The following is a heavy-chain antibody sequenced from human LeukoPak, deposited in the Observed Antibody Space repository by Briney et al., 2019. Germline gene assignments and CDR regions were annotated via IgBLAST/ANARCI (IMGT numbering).Heavy chain of an antibody. CDR1: GYTFTDLH. CDR2: IHPKSGDT. CDR3: ASHYGPGPV. J-gene: IGHJ4*02. Sequence: ASVKVSCKASGYTFTDLHVHWVRQAPGQGLEWIGRIHPKSGDTDYAQKFQGRATMTRDTSITTAYMALTSLISDDTAVYLCASHYGPGPVWGQGTLVTVS. D-gene: IGHD3-10*01. V-gene: IGHV1-2*06.